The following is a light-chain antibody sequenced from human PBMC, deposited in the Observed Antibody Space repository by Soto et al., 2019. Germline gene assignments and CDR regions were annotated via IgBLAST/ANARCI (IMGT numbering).Light chain of an antibody. V-gene: IGLV2-14*01. Sequence: QSALTQPASVSGSPGQSITISCTGTGSDVGGYNYVSWYQQHPGKAPKVMIYDVSNRPSGVSNRFSGSKSGNTASLTISGLQAKDEADYYCSSYTSASTPLVFGGGTKVTVL. CDR3: SSYTSASTPLV. CDR1: GSDVGGYNY. CDR2: DVS. J-gene: IGLJ2*01.